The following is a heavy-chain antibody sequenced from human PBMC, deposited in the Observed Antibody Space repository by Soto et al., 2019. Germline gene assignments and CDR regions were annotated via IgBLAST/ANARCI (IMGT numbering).Heavy chain of an antibody. D-gene: IGHD1-26*01. CDR2: ISISGIT. Sequence: PSETLPLTCAVSGASITNYFWNWVRQPAGKGLEWIGRISISGITNYNPSLKSRVTMSLDTSKNQFSLKLSSVTAADTAVYYCASLGPTVDYWGQGTLVTVSS. V-gene: IGHV4-4*07. J-gene: IGHJ4*02. CDR1: GASITNYF. CDR3: ASLGPTVDY.